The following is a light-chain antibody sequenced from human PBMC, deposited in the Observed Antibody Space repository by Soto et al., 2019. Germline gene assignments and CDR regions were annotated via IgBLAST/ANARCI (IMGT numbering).Light chain of an antibody. CDR3: ASYTSSSTSVM. V-gene: IGLV2-14*01. J-gene: IGLJ3*02. CDR1: RSDIGSYNS. CDR2: EVS. Sequence: QSALTQPASVSGSPGQSITISCTGTRSDIGSYNSIAWYQQHPGKAPRVMIFEVSNRPSGISSRFSGSKSGNTASLTISGLQAEDEADYYWASYTSSSTSVMFGRGTKLTVL.